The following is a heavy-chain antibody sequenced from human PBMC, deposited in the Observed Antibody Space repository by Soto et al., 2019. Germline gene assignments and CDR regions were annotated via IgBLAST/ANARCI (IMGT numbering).Heavy chain of an antibody. Sequence: SSETLSLTCAISGDSVSSNSAAWNWIRLSPSRGLEWLARTYYRSRWYNDYAVSVRSRITVNPDTSKNQFSLQLTSVTPEDTAVYYCARTTSHQWYYMDVWGKGTTVTVSS. CDR1: GDSVSSNSAA. J-gene: IGHJ6*03. V-gene: IGHV6-1*01. CDR2: TYYRSRWYN. CDR3: ARTTSHQWYYMDV. D-gene: IGHD6-19*01.